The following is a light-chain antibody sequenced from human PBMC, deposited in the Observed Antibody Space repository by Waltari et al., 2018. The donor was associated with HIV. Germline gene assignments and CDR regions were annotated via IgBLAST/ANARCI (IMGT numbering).Light chain of an antibody. J-gene: IGLJ2*01. CDR3: QVWDSSSDVV. CDR1: KNGSKS. Sequence: SYVLTQPPSVSVAPGQTARFTCGGNKNGSKSVHWYQQKPGQATLLVLFDDSDRPSGIPERFSGSNSGNTATLTISRVEAGDEADYYCQVWDSSSDVVFGGGTKLTVL. CDR2: DDS. V-gene: IGLV3-21*02.